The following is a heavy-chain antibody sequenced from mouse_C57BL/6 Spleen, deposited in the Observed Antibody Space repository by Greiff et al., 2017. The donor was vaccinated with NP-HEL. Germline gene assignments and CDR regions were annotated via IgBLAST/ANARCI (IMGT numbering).Heavy chain of an antibody. V-gene: IGHV1-82*01. Sequence: QVQLKQSGPELVKPGASVKISCKASGYAFSSSWMNWVKQRPGKGLEWIGRIYPGDGDTTYIGKFKGKATLTADKSSSTAYMKRSSLTSEEAAVYFCARWAYNQYSNYVSLDDWGKGTTLTVSS. J-gene: IGHJ2*01. CDR1: GYAFSSSW. CDR2: IYPGDGDT. CDR3: ARWAYNQYSNYVSLDD. D-gene: IGHD2-5*01.